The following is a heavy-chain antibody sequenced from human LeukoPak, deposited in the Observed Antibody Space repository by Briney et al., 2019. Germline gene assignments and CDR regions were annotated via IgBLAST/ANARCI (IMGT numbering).Heavy chain of an antibody. V-gene: IGHV4-59*08. CDR2: IYYSGST. CDR3: ARHSYGHPAGSFDY. CDR1: GGSISSYY. Sequence: SETLSLTCTVSGGSISSYYWSWIRQPPGKGLEWIGYIYYSGSTNYNSSLKSRVTISVDTSKNQFSLKLSSVTAADTAVYYCARHSYGHPAGSFDYWGQGTLVTVSS. D-gene: IGHD4-17*01. J-gene: IGHJ4*02.